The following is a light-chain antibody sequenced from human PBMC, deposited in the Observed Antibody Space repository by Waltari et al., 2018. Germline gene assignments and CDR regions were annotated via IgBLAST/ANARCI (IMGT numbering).Light chain of an antibody. CDR3: QQYRT. V-gene: IGKV3-20*01. CDR1: QSVSSSY. CDR2: GAS. Sequence: DSVLTQSPATLSLSPGERATLSCRASQSVSSSYLAWYQQKPGQAPRLLIYGASSRATGIPDRFSGSGSGTDFTLTISRLEPEDFAVYYCQQYRTFGQGTKLEI. J-gene: IGKJ2*01.